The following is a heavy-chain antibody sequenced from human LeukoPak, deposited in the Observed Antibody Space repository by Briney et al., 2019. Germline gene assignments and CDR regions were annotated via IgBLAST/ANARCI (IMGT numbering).Heavy chain of an antibody. J-gene: IGHJ6*03. CDR2: ISYDGSNK. Sequence: GGSLRLSPADPRFTFSSYAMHWVRQAPRKGLEWVAVISYDGSNKYYADSVKGRFTISRDNSKNTLYLQMNSLRAEDTAVYYCASQGAAGHHYYYYMDVWGKGTTVTVSS. CDR1: RFTFSSYA. V-gene: IGHV3-30*04. D-gene: IGHD6-13*01. CDR3: ASQGAAGHHYYYYMDV.